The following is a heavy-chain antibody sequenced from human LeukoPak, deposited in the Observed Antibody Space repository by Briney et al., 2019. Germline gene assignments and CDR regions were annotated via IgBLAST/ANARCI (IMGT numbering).Heavy chain of an antibody. CDR3: ARVPRDGAIDY. Sequence: GASVKVSCKASGYTFTSYGISWVRQAPGQGLEWIGWISVYNGNTNYAQILQGRVTMTTDTSTNTAYMELRSLRSDDTAVYYCARVPRDGAIDYWGQGTLVTVSS. V-gene: IGHV1-18*01. CDR1: GYTFTSYG. CDR2: ISVYNGNT. D-gene: IGHD4/OR15-4a*01. J-gene: IGHJ4*02.